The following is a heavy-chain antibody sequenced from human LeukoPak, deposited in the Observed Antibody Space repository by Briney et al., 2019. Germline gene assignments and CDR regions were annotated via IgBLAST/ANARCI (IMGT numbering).Heavy chain of an antibody. CDR1: GGTFSSYA. Sequence: SVEVSCKASGGTFSSYAISWVRQAPGQGLEGMGGIIPIFGTANYAQKFQGRVTITADKSTSTAYMELSRLRSEDTAVYYCARDGCSGGSCYSDYWGQGTLVTVPS. J-gene: IGHJ4*02. CDR3: ARDGCSGGSCYSDY. CDR2: IIPIFGTA. V-gene: IGHV1-69*06. D-gene: IGHD2-15*01.